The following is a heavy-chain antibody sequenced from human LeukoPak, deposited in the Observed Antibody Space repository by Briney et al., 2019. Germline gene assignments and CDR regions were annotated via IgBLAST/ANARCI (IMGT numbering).Heavy chain of an antibody. D-gene: IGHD3-22*01. J-gene: IGHJ4*02. Sequence: GGSLRLSCAASGFTFSTYSMNWVRQAPGKGLEWVSSISSGRGYIYYADSVKGRFSISRDNAKNSLYLQMNSLRAEDTAVYYCARQWYYYDSNESCDYWGQGTLVTVSS. V-gene: IGHV3-21*01. CDR1: GFTFSTYS. CDR2: ISSGRGYI. CDR3: ARQWYYYDSNESCDY.